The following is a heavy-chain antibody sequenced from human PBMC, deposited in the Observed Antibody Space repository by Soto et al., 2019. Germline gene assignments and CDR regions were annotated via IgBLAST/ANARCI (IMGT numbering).Heavy chain of an antibody. Sequence: SETLSLTCAVSGGSISSGGYSWSWIRQPPGKGLEWIGYMYHSGSTYCNPSLKSRVTISIDRSKNQFSLKLSSVTAADTAVYYCATMGTPATGLYFFDYWGQGSLVTVSS. CDR1: GGSISSGGYS. CDR2: MYHSGST. CDR3: ATMGTPATGLYFFDY. V-gene: IGHV4-30-2*01. D-gene: IGHD2-15*01. J-gene: IGHJ4*02.